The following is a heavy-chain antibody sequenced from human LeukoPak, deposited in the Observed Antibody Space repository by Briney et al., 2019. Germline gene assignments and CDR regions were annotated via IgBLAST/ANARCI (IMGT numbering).Heavy chain of an antibody. D-gene: IGHD5-24*01. CDR3: ARPGALDGYVYY. CDR2: IYYSGST. V-gene: IGHV4-39*01. Sequence: WIRQPPGKGLEWIGSIYYSGSTYYNPSLKSRVTISVDTSKNQFSLKLSSVTAADTAVYYCARPGALDGYVYYWGQGTLVTVSS. J-gene: IGHJ4*02.